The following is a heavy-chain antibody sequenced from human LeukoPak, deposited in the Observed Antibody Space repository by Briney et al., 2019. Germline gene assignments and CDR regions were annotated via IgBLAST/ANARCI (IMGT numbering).Heavy chain of an antibody. V-gene: IGHV3-7*01. Sequence: QSGGSLRLSCAASGFTFDDYGMSWVRQAPGKGLEWVANINQDGSEKYYVDSVKGRFTISRDNAKNSLYLQMNSLRGEDTAVYYCAKVRYCSGVNCYPDDNWGQGTLVTVSS. J-gene: IGHJ4*02. CDR1: GFTFDDYG. D-gene: IGHD2-15*01. CDR3: AKVRYCSGVNCYPDDN. CDR2: INQDGSEK.